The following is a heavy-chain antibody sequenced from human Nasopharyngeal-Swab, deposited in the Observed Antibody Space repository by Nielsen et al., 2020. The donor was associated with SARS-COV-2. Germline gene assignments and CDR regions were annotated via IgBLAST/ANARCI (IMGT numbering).Heavy chain of an antibody. CDR1: GDTFTSYW. V-gene: IGHV5-51*01. Sequence: GASLQHCCECCGDTFTSYWISWGRQMPGKGVEWMGIIYPGDSDTRYSSSFQGQVAISADKSISTAYLQWSSLKASDTAMYYCARLATVTTNYYYYGMDVWGQGTTVTVSS. CDR3: ARLATVTTNYYYYGMDV. CDR2: IYPGDSDT. D-gene: IGHD4-11*01. J-gene: IGHJ6*02.